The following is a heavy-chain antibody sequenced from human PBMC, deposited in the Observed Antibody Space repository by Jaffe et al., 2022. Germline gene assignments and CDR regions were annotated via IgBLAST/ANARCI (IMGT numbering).Heavy chain of an antibody. Sequence: EVQLVESGGGLVQPGGSLRLSCAASGFTFSSYEMNWVRQAPGKGLEWVSYISSSGSTIYYADSVKGRFTISRDNAKNSLYLQMNSLRAEDTAVYYCARDRDNIVVVPAAMGFDYWGQGTLVTVSS. CDR1: GFTFSSYE. D-gene: IGHD2-2*01. V-gene: IGHV3-48*03. J-gene: IGHJ4*02. CDR3: ARDRDNIVVVPAAMGFDY. CDR2: ISSSGSTI.